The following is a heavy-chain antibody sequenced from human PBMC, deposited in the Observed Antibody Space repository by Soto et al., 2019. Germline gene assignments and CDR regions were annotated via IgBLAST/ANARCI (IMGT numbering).Heavy chain of an antibody. J-gene: IGHJ5*02. V-gene: IGHV2-5*02. CDR3: THLSRPTCCPSQNWFDP. CDR1: GFSLSTSAVG. D-gene: IGHD2-2*01. CDR2: IYWDDDK. Sequence: QITLKESGPALVKPAQTLTLTFTFSGFSLSTSAVGVASIRQPPGNALEWLTLIYWDDDKRYSPSLKNRLTITKDTSKTQVVLTMTNMDPVDTASYYCTHLSRPTCCPSQNWFDPWGQGTLVTVSS.